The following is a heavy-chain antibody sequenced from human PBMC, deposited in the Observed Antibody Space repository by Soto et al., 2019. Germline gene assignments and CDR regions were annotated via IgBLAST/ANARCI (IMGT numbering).Heavy chain of an antibody. V-gene: IGHV3-64*01. D-gene: IGHD3-22*01. CDR2: ISSNGGST. Sequence: GGSLRLSCAASGFTFNSYAMHWVRQAPGKGLEYVSAISSNGGSTYYANSVKARFTISRDNSKNTLYLQMGSLRAEDMAVYYCTRDMLGKDYYDSSGYLDYWGQGT. CDR3: TRDMLGKDYYDSSGYLDY. J-gene: IGHJ4*02. CDR1: GFTFNSYA.